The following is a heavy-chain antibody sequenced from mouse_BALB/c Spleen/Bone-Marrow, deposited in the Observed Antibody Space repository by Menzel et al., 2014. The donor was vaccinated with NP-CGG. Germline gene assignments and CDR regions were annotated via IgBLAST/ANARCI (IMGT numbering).Heavy chain of an antibody. Sequence: ESGAEFVKPGASVKLSCKASGYTFTTYWMHWVKQRPGQGLEWIGQIDPSDSYTNYSQKSKGKATLTVDKSSSTAYMQLSSLSSEDSAVYYCARGGDNYAWFPYWGQGTLVTVSA. CDR1: GYTFTTYW. D-gene: IGHD1-3*01. J-gene: IGHJ3*01. V-gene: IGHV1-69*02. CDR3: ARGGDNYAWFPY. CDR2: IDPSDSYT.